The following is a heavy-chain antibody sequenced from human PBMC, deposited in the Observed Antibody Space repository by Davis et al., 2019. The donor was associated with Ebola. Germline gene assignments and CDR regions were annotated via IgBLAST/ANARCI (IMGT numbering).Heavy chain of an antibody. Sequence: GESLKISCAASGFTFGNYEMNWVRQAPGKGLEWVSYISSSGNTMYYVDSVKGRFTISRDNAKDSLYLQMNSLRAEDTAVYYCAREGYSSGSYYFDYWGQGTLVTVSS. V-gene: IGHV3-48*03. CDR3: AREGYSSGSYYFDY. CDR2: ISSSGNTM. D-gene: IGHD6-19*01. J-gene: IGHJ4*02. CDR1: GFTFGNYE.